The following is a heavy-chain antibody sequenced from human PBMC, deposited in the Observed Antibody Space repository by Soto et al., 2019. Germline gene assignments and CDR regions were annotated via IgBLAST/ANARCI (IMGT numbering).Heavy chain of an antibody. Sequence: SETLSLTCAVYGGSFSGYSWTWIRQSPEEGLEWIGQINDAGSAIYTPSLRNRVAISVGTSNSEFFLDLSSITAADTAVYYCARGLFSGTSYWAGWYFFDYWSQGTLVTVSS. V-gene: IGHV4-34*01. CDR2: INDAGSA. J-gene: IGHJ4*01. CDR3: ARGLFSGTSYWAGWYFFDY. CDR1: GGSFSGYS. D-gene: IGHD2-8*02.